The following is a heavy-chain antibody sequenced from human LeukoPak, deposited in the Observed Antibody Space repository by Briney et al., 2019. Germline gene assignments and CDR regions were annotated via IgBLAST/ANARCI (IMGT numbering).Heavy chain of an antibody. J-gene: IGHJ4*02. CDR2: FDPEDGET. CDR1: GYTLTELS. D-gene: IGHD1-7*01. CDR3: HIQARGTELVLY. V-gene: IGHV1-24*01. Sequence: ASVKVSCKVSGYTLTELSMHWVRQAPGKGLEWMGGFDPEDGETIYAQKFQGRVTMTEDASTDTAYMELRGLTSDDTAFYFCHIQARGTELVLYWGQGTLVTVSS.